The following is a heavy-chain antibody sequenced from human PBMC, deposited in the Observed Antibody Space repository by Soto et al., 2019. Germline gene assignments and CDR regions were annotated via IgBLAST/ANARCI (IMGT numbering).Heavy chain of an antibody. J-gene: IGHJ4*02. Sequence: AASVKVSCKASGGTFSSYAISWVRQAPGQGLEWMGGIIPIFGTANYAQKFQGRVTITADESTSTAYMELSSLRSEDTAVYYCAKQATTHYYDSSGYYQYYFDYWGQGTLVTVSS. D-gene: IGHD3-22*01. CDR1: GGTFSSYA. CDR3: AKQATTHYYDSSGYYQYYFDY. CDR2: IIPIFGTA. V-gene: IGHV1-69*13.